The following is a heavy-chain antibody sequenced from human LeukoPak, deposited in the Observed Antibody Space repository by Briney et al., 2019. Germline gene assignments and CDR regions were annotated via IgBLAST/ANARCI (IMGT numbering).Heavy chain of an antibody. CDR2: INHSGST. V-gene: IGHV4-34*01. Sequence: TSETLSLTCAVYGGSFSGYYWSWIRQPPGKGLEWIGEINHSGSTNYNPSLKSRVTISVDTSKNQFSLKLSSVIAADTAVYYCARALPIAAAGTRGWFDPWGQGTLVTVSS. CDR3: ARALPIAAAGTRGWFDP. J-gene: IGHJ5*02. CDR1: GGSFSGYY. D-gene: IGHD6-13*01.